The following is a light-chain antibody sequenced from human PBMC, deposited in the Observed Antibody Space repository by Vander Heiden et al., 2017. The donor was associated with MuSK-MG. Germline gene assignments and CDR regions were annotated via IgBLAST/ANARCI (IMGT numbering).Light chain of an antibody. Sequence: YELSQPPSASVSPGQTASITCSGDKLERKHISWYQQRTGQSPVLVIYEDVKRPSGISERFSGSNSGNTATLTISGTQALDEADYYCQAWDGTMVFGGGTKLTVL. CDR2: EDV. V-gene: IGLV3-1*01. J-gene: IGLJ2*01. CDR3: QAWDGTMV. CDR1: KLERKH.